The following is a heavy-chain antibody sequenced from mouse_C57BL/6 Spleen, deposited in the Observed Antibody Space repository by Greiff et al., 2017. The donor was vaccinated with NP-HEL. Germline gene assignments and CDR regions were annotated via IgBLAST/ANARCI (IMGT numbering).Heavy chain of an antibody. Sequence: VQLVESGPGLVQPSQSLSITCTVSGFSLTSYGVHWVRQSPGKGLEWLGVIWSGGSTDYNAAFMSRLSITKDNSKSQVFFKMNSLPADDTAIYYCAKGGYYGAMDYWGQGTSVTVSS. CDR2: IWSGGST. V-gene: IGHV2-5*01. CDR3: AKGGYYGAMDY. J-gene: IGHJ4*01. CDR1: GFSLTSYG. D-gene: IGHD1-1*01.